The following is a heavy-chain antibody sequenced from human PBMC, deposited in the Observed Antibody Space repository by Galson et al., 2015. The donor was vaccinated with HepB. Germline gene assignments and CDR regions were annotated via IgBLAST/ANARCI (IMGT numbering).Heavy chain of an antibody. Sequence: SLRLSCAASGFTFSNAYMTWVRQAPGKGLEWVGRVKRKIDGEITDYAAPVKGRFTISRDDSKSTLYLQMTSLKSEDIGVYYCLSSFASWGQGTLVTVSS. D-gene: IGHD6-6*01. CDR2: VKRKIDGEIT. V-gene: IGHV3-15*01. CDR3: LSSFAS. CDR1: GFTFSNAY. J-gene: IGHJ4*02.